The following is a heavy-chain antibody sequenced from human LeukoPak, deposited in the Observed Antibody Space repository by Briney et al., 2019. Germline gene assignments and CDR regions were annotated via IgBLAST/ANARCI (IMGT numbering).Heavy chain of an antibody. CDR1: GGSFSGYY. J-gene: IGHJ4*02. CDR3: ARGFYDFWSGYYIPYWRIYFDY. Sequence: PSETLSLTCAVYGGSFSGYYWSWIRQPPGKGLEWIGEINHSGSTKYNPSLKSRVTISVDTSKNQFSLKLSSVTAADTAVYYCARGFYDFWSGYYIPYWRIYFDYWGQGTLVTVSS. D-gene: IGHD3-3*01. V-gene: IGHV4-34*01. CDR2: INHSGST.